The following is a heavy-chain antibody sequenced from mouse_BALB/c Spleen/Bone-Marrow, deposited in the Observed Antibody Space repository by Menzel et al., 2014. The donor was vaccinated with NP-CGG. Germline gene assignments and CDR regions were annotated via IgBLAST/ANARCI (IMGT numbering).Heavy chain of an antibody. CDR1: GYTFSSYW. V-gene: IGHV1-9*01. CDR3: ARGSSDYLAWFAY. Sequence: VQLQQSGAELMKPGASVKISCKATGYTFSSYWIEWVRQRPGHGLEWIGEILPGSGSTNSNEKFKGKATLTADTSSNTAYMQLSSLTSEDSAVYFCARGSSDYLAWFAYWGQGTLVTVSA. J-gene: IGHJ3*01. D-gene: IGHD3-1*01. CDR2: ILPGSGST.